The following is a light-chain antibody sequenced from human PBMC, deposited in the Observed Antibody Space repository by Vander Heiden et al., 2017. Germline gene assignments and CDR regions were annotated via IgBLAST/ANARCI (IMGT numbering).Light chain of an antibody. CDR3: SSYRNKNLRV. J-gene: IGLJ1*01. V-gene: IGLV2-14*03. CDR1: SSDVGGYTY. CDR2: DVS. Sequence: QSALTQPASVSGSPGQSITISCTGASSDVGGYTYVSWYQQHPGKAPKLMIYDVSNRPSGVSDRFSGSKSGNTASLIISGLQTEDEADYYGSSYRNKNLRVFGTGTKVTVL.